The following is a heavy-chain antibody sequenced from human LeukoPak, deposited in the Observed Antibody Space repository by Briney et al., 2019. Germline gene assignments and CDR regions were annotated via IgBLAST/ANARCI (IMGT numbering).Heavy chain of an antibody. D-gene: IGHD1-26*01. CDR1: GYTFTGYY. CDR2: INPNSGGT. CDR3: ARARGRRPEYDY. V-gene: IGHV1-2*02. Sequence: ASVKVSCKASGYTFTGYYMHWVRPAPGQGLEWMGWINPNSGGTNYAQKFQGRVTMTRDTSISTAYMELSRLRSDDTAVYYCARARGRRPEYDYWGQGTLVTVSS. J-gene: IGHJ4*02.